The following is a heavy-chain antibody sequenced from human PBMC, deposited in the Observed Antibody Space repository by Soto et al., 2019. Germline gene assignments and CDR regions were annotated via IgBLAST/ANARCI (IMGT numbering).Heavy chain of an antibody. CDR1: DGSFSGYY. CDR2: ISHSGST. CDR3: ARVSGRDGYNFPDY. Sequence: QVQLQPWGAGLLKPSETLSLTCTVYDGSFSGYYWSWIRQPPGMGLEWIGEISHSGSTNYNPSPKSRVTISLDTSKNQFSLKLTSVTAADTAVYYCARVSGRDGYNFPDYWGRGTLFTVSS. V-gene: IGHV4-34*01. D-gene: IGHD5-12*01. J-gene: IGHJ4*02.